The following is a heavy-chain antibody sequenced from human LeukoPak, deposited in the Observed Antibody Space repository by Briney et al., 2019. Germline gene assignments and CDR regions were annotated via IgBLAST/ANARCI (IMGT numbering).Heavy chain of an antibody. CDR1: GGSISNYY. CDR3: ARWGVATNVKN. D-gene: IGHD5-12*01. CDR2: IYSTGST. J-gene: IGHJ4*02. V-gene: IGHV4-4*07. Sequence: SETLSLTCTVSGGSISNYYWSWIRQPAGKGLEWIGRIYSTGSTNYNPSLKSRVTMSLDTSKNQFSLSLSSVTAADTAVYYCARWGVATNVKNWGQGTLVTVSS.